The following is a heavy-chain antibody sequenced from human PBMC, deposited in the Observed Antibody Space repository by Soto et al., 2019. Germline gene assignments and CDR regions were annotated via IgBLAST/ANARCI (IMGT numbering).Heavy chain of an antibody. CDR2: IKHDGSVQ. V-gene: IGHV3-7*03. Sequence: RGSLRLSCEASVFTFIGYWIILFRHSPFKWLEWVADIKHDGSVQYYVDSVKGRFTISRDNAKKLLYLQMNGLRAEDTALYYCARAPYSNAWYRFDLWGQGTLVTVSS. CDR3: ARAPYSNAWYRFDL. J-gene: IGHJ4*02. CDR1: VFTFIGYW. D-gene: IGHD4-4*01.